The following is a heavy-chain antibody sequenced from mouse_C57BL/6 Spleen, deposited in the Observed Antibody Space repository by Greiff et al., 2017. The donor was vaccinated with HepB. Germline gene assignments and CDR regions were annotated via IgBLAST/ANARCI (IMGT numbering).Heavy chain of an antibody. CDR1: GYTFTSYW. CDR2: IDPSDSYT. CDR3: ARSLGNYEAYYAMEY. Sequence: QVQLQQSGAELVKPGASVKLSCKASGYTFTSYWMQWVKQRPGQGLEWIGEIDPSDSYTNYNQKFKGKATLTVDTSSSTAYMQLSSLTSEDSAVYYCARSLGNYEAYYAMEYWGQGTSVTVSS. J-gene: IGHJ4*01. V-gene: IGHV1-50*01. D-gene: IGHD2-1*01.